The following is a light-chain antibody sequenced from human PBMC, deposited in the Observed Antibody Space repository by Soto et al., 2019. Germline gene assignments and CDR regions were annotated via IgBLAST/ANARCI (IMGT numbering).Light chain of an antibody. J-gene: IGKJ1*01. Sequence: ENVLTQSPGTLSLSPGERATLSCRASQSVSNNYLAWYQQKPGQAPRLLIYGASNRATGIPDRFSGSGSGTDFTLTISRLEPEDFGVYYCQQYDTWPRTFGQGTKVDIK. V-gene: IGKV3-20*01. CDR1: QSVSNNY. CDR3: QQYDTWPRT. CDR2: GAS.